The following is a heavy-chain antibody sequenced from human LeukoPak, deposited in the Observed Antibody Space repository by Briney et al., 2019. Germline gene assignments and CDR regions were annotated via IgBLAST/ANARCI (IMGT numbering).Heavy chain of an antibody. D-gene: IGHD2-15*01. Sequence: PGGSLRLSCAASGCTFTNYPMHWVRQAPGKGLEWVAVLWSDGIKTDYADSVKGRFTISRGDSKNTLYLQMNSLRAEDTAVYYCAKDLGDCSGGSCPDYYYYYGMDVWGQGTTVTVSS. J-gene: IGHJ6*02. CDR2: LWSDGIKT. CDR3: AKDLGDCSGGSCPDYYYYYGMDV. V-gene: IGHV3-33*03. CDR1: GCTFTNYP.